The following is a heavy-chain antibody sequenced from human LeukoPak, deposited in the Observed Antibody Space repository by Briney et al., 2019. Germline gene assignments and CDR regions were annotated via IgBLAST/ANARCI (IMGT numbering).Heavy chain of an antibody. CDR2: ISAGGGST. Sequence: PGGSLRLSCAASGFTFNYYGMNWVRQAPGKGLEWVSTISAGGGSTYYPDSVKGRFTISRDNTMNSLYLQMSSLRAEDTAVYYCATDRGWRTSGYYLYYFEYWGQGTLVTYSS. CDR1: GFTFNYYG. V-gene: IGHV3-23*01. D-gene: IGHD3-3*01. J-gene: IGHJ4*02. CDR3: ATDRGWRTSGYYLYYFEY.